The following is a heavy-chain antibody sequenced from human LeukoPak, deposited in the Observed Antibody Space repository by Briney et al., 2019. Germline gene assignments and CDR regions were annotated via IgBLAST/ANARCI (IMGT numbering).Heavy chain of an antibody. CDR1: GFTFSSYG. CDR3: ARDMDSSGWTYYYGMDV. CDR2: ISYDGSNK. J-gene: IGHJ6*02. Sequence: SGGSLRLSCAASGFTFSSYGMHWVRQAPGKGLEWVAVISYDGSNKYYADSVKGRFTISRDNAKNTLYLQMNSLRAEDTAVYYCARDMDSSGWTYYYGMDVWGQGTTVTVSS. D-gene: IGHD6-19*01. V-gene: IGHV3-30*03.